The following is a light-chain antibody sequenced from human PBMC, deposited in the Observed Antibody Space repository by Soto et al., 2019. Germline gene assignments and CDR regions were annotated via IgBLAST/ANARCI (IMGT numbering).Light chain of an antibody. V-gene: IGKV3-15*01. J-gene: IGKJ1*01. Sequence: EIVMPQSPATLSVSPGERAALSCRASQSVSSNLAWYQQKPGQAPRLLIYGASTRATGIPARFSGSGSGTEFTLTISSLQSEDFAVYYCQQYNNWPPRTFGQGTKVDIK. CDR3: QQYNNWPPRT. CDR1: QSVSSN. CDR2: GAS.